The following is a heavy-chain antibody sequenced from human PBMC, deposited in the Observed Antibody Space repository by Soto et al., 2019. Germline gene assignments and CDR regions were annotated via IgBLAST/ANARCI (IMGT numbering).Heavy chain of an antibody. CDR1: GYTFTGYY. CDR3: ARQQDRGIVAAGFDY. J-gene: IGHJ4*02. D-gene: IGHD6-13*01. Sequence: ASVKVSCKASGYTFTGYYMHWVRQAPGQGLEWMGWINPLSGDTNYAQKFQGSVTMTRDTSISTTYMELSRLSSDDTAVYYCARQQDRGIVAAGFDYWGQGTLVTVYS. V-gene: IGHV1-2*02. CDR2: INPLSGDT.